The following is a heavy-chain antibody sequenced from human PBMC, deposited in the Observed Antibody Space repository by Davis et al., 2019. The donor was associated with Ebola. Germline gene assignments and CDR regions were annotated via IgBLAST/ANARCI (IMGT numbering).Heavy chain of an antibody. Sequence: AASVKVSCKASGGTFSSYAISWVRQAPGQGLEWMGGIIPIFGTANYAQKFQGRVTITADESTSTAYMALSSLRSEDTAVYYCARGETLWGSLVYYYYGMDVWGQGTTVTVSS. CDR1: GGTFSSYA. CDR3: ARGETLWGSLVYYYYGMDV. D-gene: IGHD7-27*01. CDR2: IIPIFGTA. V-gene: IGHV1-69*13. J-gene: IGHJ6*02.